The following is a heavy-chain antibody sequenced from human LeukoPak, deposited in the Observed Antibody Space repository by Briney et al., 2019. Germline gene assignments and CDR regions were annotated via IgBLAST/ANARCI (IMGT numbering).Heavy chain of an antibody. Sequence: SETLSLTCTVYGGSFRGYYWSWIRQPPGKGLEWIGEINYSGSTNYNPSLKSRVTISVDTSRNQFSLKLSSVTAADTAVYYCARDGITGPNWFDPWGQGTLVTVSS. D-gene: IGHD1-20*01. CDR1: GGSFRGYY. CDR2: INYSGST. J-gene: IGHJ5*02. V-gene: IGHV4-34*01. CDR3: ARDGITGPNWFDP.